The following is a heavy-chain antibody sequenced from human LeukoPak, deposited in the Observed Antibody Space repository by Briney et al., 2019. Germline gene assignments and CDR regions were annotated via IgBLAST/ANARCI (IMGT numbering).Heavy chain of an antibody. V-gene: IGHV4-59*12. D-gene: IGHD2-15*01. J-gene: IGHJ4*02. CDR3: ARGRDYCSGGSCYYFDY. CDR1: GGSISSYY. CDR2: IYYSGST. Sequence: SSETLSLTCTVSGGSISSYYWSWIRQPPGKGLEWIGYIYYSGSTNYNPSLKSRVTISVDTSKNQFSLKLSSVTAADTAVYYCARGRDYCSGGSCYYFDYWGQGTLVTVSS.